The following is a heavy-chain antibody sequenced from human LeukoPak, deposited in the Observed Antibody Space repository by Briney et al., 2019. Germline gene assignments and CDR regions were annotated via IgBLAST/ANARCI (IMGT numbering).Heavy chain of an antibody. D-gene: IGHD3-22*01. CDR1: GFTFSSYG. CDR3: AKDSNYDSSGSPGTLFDY. Sequence: GGSLRLSCAASGFTFSSYGMHWVRQAPGKGLEWEAVISYDGSNKYYADSEKGRFTISRDNSKNTLYLQMNSLRAEDTAVYYCAKDSNYDSSGSPGTLFDYWGQGTLVTVSS. J-gene: IGHJ4*02. V-gene: IGHV3-30*18. CDR2: ISYDGSNK.